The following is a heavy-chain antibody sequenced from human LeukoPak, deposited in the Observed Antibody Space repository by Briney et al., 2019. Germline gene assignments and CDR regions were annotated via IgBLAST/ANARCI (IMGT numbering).Heavy chain of an antibody. V-gene: IGHV4-39*02. CDR3: AREAGRGGSSLY. Sequence: PSETLSLTCTVSGVSISGSSYYWGRIRQPPGWRLEWIGSIYYSGSTYYNPSLKGRVTISVDSSKNQYSLKLSSVTAAGTAVYYCAREAGRGGSSLYWGQGTLVTVSS. CDR2: IYYSGST. J-gene: IGHJ4*02. CDR1: GVSISGSSYY. D-gene: IGHD3-16*01.